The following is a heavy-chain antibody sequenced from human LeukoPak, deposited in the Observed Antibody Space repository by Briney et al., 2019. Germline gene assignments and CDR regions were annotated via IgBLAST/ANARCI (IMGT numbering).Heavy chain of an antibody. Sequence: GGSLGLFCAASGFTFSSYAMSGVRQASGKGLEWASDSSGSGGSTYYAASVRGRFTISRDNSKNTLYLQMNSLRAEDTTVYYCAGKDYFPLPIWGQGTMGTVSS. D-gene: IGHD3-10*01. V-gene: IGHV3-23*01. CDR2: SSGSGGST. CDR1: GFTFSSYA. CDR3: AGKDYFPLPI. J-gene: IGHJ3*02.